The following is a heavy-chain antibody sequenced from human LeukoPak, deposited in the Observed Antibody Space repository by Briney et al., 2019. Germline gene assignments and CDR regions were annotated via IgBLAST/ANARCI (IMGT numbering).Heavy chain of an antibody. J-gene: IGHJ1*01. CDR2: ISYDGPIK. Sequence: GRSLRLSCAASGLTFSAYAMHWVRQAPGKGLEWVTVISYDGPIKDYAESVKGRFTISRDNSKNTLYLQMNSLRAEDTAVYFCATGGETAAPNVEYFHHWGQGTLVTVSS. CDR3: ATGGETAAPNVEYFHH. V-gene: IGHV3-30*03. CDR1: GLTFSAYA. D-gene: IGHD5-24*01.